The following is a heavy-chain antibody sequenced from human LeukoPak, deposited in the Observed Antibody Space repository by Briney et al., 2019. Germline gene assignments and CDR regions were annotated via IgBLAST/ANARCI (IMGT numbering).Heavy chain of an antibody. D-gene: IGHD3-3*01. V-gene: IGHV4-61*01. CDR3: ARGYYYDFWSGYSPSPYYFDY. Sequence: PSETLSLTCTVSEYSISSVYYWSWIRQPPGKGLEWIGYIYYSGSTNYNPSLKSRVTISVDTSKNQFSLKLSSVTAADTAVYYCARGYYYDFWSGYSPSPYYFDYWGQGTLVTVSS. CDR2: IYYSGST. CDR1: EYSISSVYY. J-gene: IGHJ4*02.